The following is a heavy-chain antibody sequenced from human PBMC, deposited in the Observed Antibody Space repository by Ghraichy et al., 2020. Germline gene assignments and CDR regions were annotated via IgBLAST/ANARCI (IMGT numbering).Heavy chain of an antibody. Sequence: ASVKVSCKASGYTFTSYGITWVRQAPGQGLEWLGWITAYNGYTDYAQKLQGRVTMTTDTSTSTAYMELRSLRSDDTAVYYCARELVNDWYFDLWGRGTLLTVSS. D-gene: IGHD3-9*01. V-gene: IGHV1-18*01. CDR2: ITAYNGYT. J-gene: IGHJ2*01. CDR3: ARELVNDWYFDL. CDR1: GYTFTSYG.